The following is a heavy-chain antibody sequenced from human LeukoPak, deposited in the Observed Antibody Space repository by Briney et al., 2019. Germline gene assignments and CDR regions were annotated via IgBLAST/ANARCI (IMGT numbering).Heavy chain of an antibody. V-gene: IGHV3-48*04. D-gene: IGHD3-9*01. CDR2: ISSSGSTI. CDR3: ARGATYYDILTGYFTNPGFDY. CDR1: GFTFSSYW. J-gene: IGHJ4*02. Sequence: AGGSLRLSCAASGFTFSSYWMHWVRQAPGKGLEWVSYISSSGSTIYYADSVKGRFTISRDNAKNSLYLQMNSLRAEDTAVYYCARGATYYDILTGYFTNPGFDYWGQGTLVTVSS.